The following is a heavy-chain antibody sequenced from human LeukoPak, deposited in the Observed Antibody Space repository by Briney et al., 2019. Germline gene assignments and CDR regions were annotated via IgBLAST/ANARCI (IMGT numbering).Heavy chain of an antibody. CDR1: GYTLTELS. D-gene: IGHD6-13*01. V-gene: IGHV1-24*01. Sequence: ASVKVSCKVSGYTLTELSMHWVRQAPGKGLEWMGGFDPEDGETIYAQKFQGRVTMTEDTSTDTAYMELSSLRSENTAVYYCATGGYSSSWDYYYYMDVWGKGTTVTISS. CDR3: ATGGYSSSWDYYYYMDV. J-gene: IGHJ6*03. CDR2: FDPEDGET.